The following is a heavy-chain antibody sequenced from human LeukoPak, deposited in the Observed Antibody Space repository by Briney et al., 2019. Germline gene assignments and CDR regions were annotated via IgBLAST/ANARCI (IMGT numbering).Heavy chain of an antibody. Sequence: SETLSLTCTVSGGSISSYYWSWIRQPPGKGLEWIGYIYYSGSTNYNPSLKSRVTISVDTSKNQFSLKLSSVTAADTAVYYCARGGLAGGSYYYYGMDVWGRGTTVTVSS. J-gene: IGHJ6*02. CDR1: GGSISSYY. CDR3: ARGGLAGGSYYYYGMDV. D-gene: IGHD1-26*01. V-gene: IGHV4-59*01. CDR2: IYYSGST.